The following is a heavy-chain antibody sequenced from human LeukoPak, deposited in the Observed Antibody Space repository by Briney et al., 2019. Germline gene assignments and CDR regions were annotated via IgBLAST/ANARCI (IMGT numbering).Heavy chain of an antibody. D-gene: IGHD3-10*02. CDR2: IKSKTDGGTT. Sequence: GRSLRLSCAASGFTFTNAWMSWVRQAPGKGLEWVGRIKSKTDGGTTDYAAPVKGRFTMSRDDSKNTMYLEMNGLQTEDTAVYYCTTHRYYYVIDYWGQGTLVTVSS. CDR3: TTHRYYYVIDY. J-gene: IGHJ4*02. V-gene: IGHV3-15*01. CDR1: GFTFTNAW.